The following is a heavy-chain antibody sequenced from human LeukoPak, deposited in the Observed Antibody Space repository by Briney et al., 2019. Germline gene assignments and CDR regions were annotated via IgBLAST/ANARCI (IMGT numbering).Heavy chain of an antibody. CDR1: GYTFTSYW. J-gene: IGHJ5*02. Sequence: GESLKISCEGSGYTFTSYWIAWVRQMPGKGLEWMGIIYPGDSDTRYSPSFQGQVTISADKSISTAYLQWSSLKASDTAMYYCARIGSGWYNWFDPWGQGTLVTVS. CDR2: IYPGDSDT. V-gene: IGHV5-51*01. D-gene: IGHD6-19*01. CDR3: ARIGSGWYNWFDP.